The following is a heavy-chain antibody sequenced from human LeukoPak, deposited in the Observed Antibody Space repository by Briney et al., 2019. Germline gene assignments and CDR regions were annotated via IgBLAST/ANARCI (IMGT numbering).Heavy chain of an antibody. J-gene: IGHJ4*02. D-gene: IGHD4-17*01. CDR3: ARDRDSGDYTAAPGDY. Sequence: PGGSLRLSCAASGFILNDYGMHWVRQAPGKGLEWVADIWFDKNQHFADSVKGRFAISRDNSKNTVYLQINSLRAEDTAVYYCARDRDSGDYTAAPGDYWGQGTLVTVSS. CDR1: GFILNDYG. CDR2: IWFDKNQ. V-gene: IGHV3-33*01.